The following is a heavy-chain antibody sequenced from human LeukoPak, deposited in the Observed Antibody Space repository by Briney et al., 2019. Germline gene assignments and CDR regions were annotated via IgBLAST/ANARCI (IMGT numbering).Heavy chain of an antibody. V-gene: IGHV3-53*01. CDR2: IYSGGST. CDR3: LASNIAVAGTFDY. Sequence: GGSLRLSCAASGFTVSSNYMSWVRQAPGKGLEWVSVIYSGGSTYYADSVKGRFTISRDNSKNTLYLQMNSLRAEDTAVYYCLASNIAVAGTFDYWGQGTLVTVSS. CDR1: GFTVSSNY. J-gene: IGHJ4*02. D-gene: IGHD6-19*01.